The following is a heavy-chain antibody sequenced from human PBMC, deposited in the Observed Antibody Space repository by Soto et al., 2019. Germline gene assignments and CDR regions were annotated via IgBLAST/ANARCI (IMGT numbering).Heavy chain of an antibody. J-gene: IGHJ1*01. D-gene: IGHD6-6*01. V-gene: IGHV3-30-3*01. Sequence: GGSLRISCVASGFIFSDYAMHWARQAPGKGLVWVALISPDGGNQYYSESAKGRFTISRDNSKNTLYLQMNDLRPDDTALYYCARENSRIAPRLFQHWGHGSLVTISS. CDR2: ISPDGGNQ. CDR1: GFIFSDYA. CDR3: ARENSRIAPRLFQH.